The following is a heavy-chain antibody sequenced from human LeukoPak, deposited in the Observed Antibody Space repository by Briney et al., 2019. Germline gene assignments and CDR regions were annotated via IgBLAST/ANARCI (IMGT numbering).Heavy chain of an antibody. CDR1: GGSISSSSYY. Sequence: SETLSLTCTVSGGSISSSSYYWGWIRQSPGKGLEWIGSIYYSGRTYYNPSLKSRVTISVDTSKNEFSLKLSSVTAADTAVYYCARLGAAAGEFDYWGQGTLSPSPQ. CDR2: IYYSGRT. D-gene: IGHD6-13*01. CDR3: ARLGAAAGEFDY. V-gene: IGHV4-39*01. J-gene: IGHJ4*02.